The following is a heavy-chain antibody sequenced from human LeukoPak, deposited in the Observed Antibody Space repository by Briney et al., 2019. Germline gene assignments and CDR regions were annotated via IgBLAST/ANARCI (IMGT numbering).Heavy chain of an antibody. J-gene: IGHJ4*01. CDR1: GFTVSSNY. CDR2: IYSGGST. CDR3: ARRVYGDYPFDY. Sequence: GGSLRLSCAASGFTVSSNYMSWVRQAPGKGLEWVSVIYSGGSTYYADSVKGRFTISRDNSKNTLYLQMNSLRAEDTAVYYCARRVYGDYPFDYWGQEPWSPSPQ. V-gene: IGHV3-53*01. D-gene: IGHD4-17*01.